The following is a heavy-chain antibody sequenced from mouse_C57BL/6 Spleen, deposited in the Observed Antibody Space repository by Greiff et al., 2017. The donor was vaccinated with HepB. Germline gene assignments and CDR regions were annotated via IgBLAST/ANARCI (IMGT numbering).Heavy chain of an antibody. Sequence: VQLQQSGAELVKPGASVKLSCKASGYTFTSYWMHWVKQRPGQGLEWIGMIHPNIGSTTYNQKFKSKATLTVDKSSSTAYVQLSSLTSEDSAVYYCARSVYTWYLDDWGRGTTLTVAS. V-gene: IGHV1-64*01. CDR1: GYTFTSYW. CDR2: IHPNIGST. CDR3: ARSVYTWYLDD. J-gene: IGHJ2*01.